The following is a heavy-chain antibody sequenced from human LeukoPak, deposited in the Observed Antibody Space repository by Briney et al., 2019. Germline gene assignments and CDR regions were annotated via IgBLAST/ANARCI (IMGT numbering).Heavy chain of an antibody. CDR1: GFTFSNYW. D-gene: IGHD4-17*01. V-gene: IGHV3-74*01. Sequence: GGSLRLSCAASGFTFSNYWMYWVRQAPGKGLVWVSRINPDGGSTNCTDSVKGRFTISRDNANNTLYLQMNSLRAEDTAIYYCVRAIDYGDYEWFDPWGQGTLVSVSS. CDR3: VRAIDYGDYEWFDP. J-gene: IGHJ5*02. CDR2: INPDGGST.